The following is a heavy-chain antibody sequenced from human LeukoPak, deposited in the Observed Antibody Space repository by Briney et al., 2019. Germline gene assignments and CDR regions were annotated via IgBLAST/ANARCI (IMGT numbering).Heavy chain of an antibody. Sequence: GGSLRLSCAASGFTFRSYGMHWVRQAPGKGLEWVAVIWYDGSNKYYADSVKGRFTISRDNSKNTLYLQMNSLRAEDTAVYYCAKVSYDFWSGYYNGGFGYFDYWGQGSLVTVSS. D-gene: IGHD3-3*01. CDR3: AKVSYDFWSGYYNGGFGYFDY. J-gene: IGHJ4*02. CDR2: IWYDGSNK. CDR1: GFTFRSYG. V-gene: IGHV3-30*02.